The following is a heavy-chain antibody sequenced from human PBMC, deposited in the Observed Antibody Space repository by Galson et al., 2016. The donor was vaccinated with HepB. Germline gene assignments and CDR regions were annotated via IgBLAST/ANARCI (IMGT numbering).Heavy chain of an antibody. J-gene: IGHJ4*02. CDR1: GYTFTTYG. CDR2: INPYTGDT. D-gene: IGHD2-15*01. CDR3: ARDFCSGGGCHHALGY. Sequence: SVKVSCKASGYTFTTYGMNWVRQAPGQGPEWMGWINPYTGDTQYAQNLEGRVTMTTDTSTTTVYMELRSLRFDGTAIYSCARDFCSGGGCHHALGYWGQGTLVTVSS. V-gene: IGHV1-18*01.